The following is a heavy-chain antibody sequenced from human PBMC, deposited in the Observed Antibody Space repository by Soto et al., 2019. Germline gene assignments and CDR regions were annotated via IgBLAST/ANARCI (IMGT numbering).Heavy chain of an antibody. D-gene: IGHD2-8*01. V-gene: IGHV3-30*18. CDR2: ISYDGSNK. J-gene: IGHJ6*02. CDR3: AKAMVTPPPVDVSYGMEV. CDR1: GFTFSSYG. Sequence: PGGSLRLSCAASGFTFSSYGMHWVRQAPGKGLEWVAVISYDGSNKYYADSVKGRFTISRDNSKNTLYLQMNSLRAEDTAVYYCAKAMVTPPPVDVSYGMEVWGQGTTVTGSS.